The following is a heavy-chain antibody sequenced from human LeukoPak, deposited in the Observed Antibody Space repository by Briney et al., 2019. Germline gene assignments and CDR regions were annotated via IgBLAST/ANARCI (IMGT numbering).Heavy chain of an antibody. V-gene: IGHV3-48*04. CDR2: ISSNRDTI. CDR3: AREQRLGELSPLIDY. D-gene: IGHD3-16*02. J-gene: IGHJ4*02. Sequence: GGSLRLSCAAAGFTFDTYPMNWVRQAPGGGLEWISYISSNRDTIYYADSVKGRFTISRDNAKNSLYLQMNSLRAEDTAVYYCAREQRLGELSPLIDYWGQGTLVTVSS. CDR1: GFTFDTYP.